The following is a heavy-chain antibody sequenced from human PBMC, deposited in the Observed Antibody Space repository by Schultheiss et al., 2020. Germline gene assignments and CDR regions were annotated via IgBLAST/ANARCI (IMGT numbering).Heavy chain of an antibody. D-gene: IGHD3-22*01. CDR1: GYTFTSYY. J-gene: IGHJ5*02. CDR3: ARGDYYDSSGYRNWFDP. Sequence: ASVTVSGKASGYTFTSYYMHWVRQAPGQGLEWMGWMNPNSGNTGYAQKFQGRVTMTTDTSTSTAYMELRSLRSDDTAVYYCARGDYYDSSGYRNWFDPWGQGTLVTVSS. CDR2: MNPNSGNT. V-gene: IGHV1-8*02.